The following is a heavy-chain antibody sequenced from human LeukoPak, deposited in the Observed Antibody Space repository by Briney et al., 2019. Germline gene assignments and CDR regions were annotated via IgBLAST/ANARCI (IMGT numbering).Heavy chain of an antibody. CDR2: IWYDGSNK. CDR1: GFTLSSYG. D-gene: IGHD1-26*01. J-gene: IGHJ4*02. V-gene: IGHV3-33*08. Sequence: GGSLRLSCAASGFTLSSYGMHWVRRAPGKGLEWVAVIWYDGSNKYYADSVKGRFTISRDNSKNTLYLQMNSLRAEDTAVYYCARGGYSGSYYFDYWGQGTLVTVSS. CDR3: ARGGYSGSYYFDY.